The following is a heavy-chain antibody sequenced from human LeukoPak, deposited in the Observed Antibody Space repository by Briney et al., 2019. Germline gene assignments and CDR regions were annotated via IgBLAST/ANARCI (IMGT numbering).Heavy chain of an antibody. Sequence: PGGSLRLSCAASGFTVSSNYMSWVRQAPGKGLEWVAVISYDGSNKYYADSVKGRFTISRDNSKNTLYLQMNSLRAEDTAVYYCAKGRCPPRYYFDYWGQGTLVTVSS. D-gene: IGHD4-17*01. CDR3: AKGRCPPRYYFDY. CDR2: ISYDGSNK. J-gene: IGHJ4*02. V-gene: IGHV3-30*18. CDR1: GFTVSSNY.